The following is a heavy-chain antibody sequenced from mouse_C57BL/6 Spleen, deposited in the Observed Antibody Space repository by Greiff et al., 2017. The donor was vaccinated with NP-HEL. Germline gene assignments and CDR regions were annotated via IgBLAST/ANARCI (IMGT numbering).Heavy chain of an antibody. Sequence: EVQLQESGGDLVKPGGSLKLSCAASGFTFSSYGMSWVRQTPDKRLEWVATISSGGSYTYYPDSVKGRFTISRDNAKNTLYLQMSSLKSEDTAMYYCARDGSSDFDYWGQGTTLTVSS. CDR3: ARDGSSDFDY. J-gene: IGHJ2*01. CDR2: ISSGGSYT. V-gene: IGHV5-6*01. D-gene: IGHD1-1*01. CDR1: GFTFSSYG.